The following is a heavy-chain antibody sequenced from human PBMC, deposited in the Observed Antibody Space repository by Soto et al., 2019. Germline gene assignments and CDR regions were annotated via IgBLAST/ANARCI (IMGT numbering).Heavy chain of an antibody. D-gene: IGHD3-16*02. Sequence: SETLSLTCTVSGGSIGSYYWSWIRQPPGKGLEWIGYIYYSGSTNYNPSLKSRVTISVDTSKNQFSLKLSSVTAADTAVYYCTRDNLFSGSYRDYYFDYWGQGTLVSVSS. CDR2: IYYSGST. CDR1: GGSIGSYY. J-gene: IGHJ4*02. V-gene: IGHV4-59*01. CDR3: TRDNLFSGSYRDYYFDY.